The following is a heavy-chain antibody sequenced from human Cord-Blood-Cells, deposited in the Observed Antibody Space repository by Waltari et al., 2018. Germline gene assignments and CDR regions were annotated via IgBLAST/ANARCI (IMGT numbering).Heavy chain of an antibody. CDR3: ARDTGAYGDYFDY. D-gene: IGHD4-17*01. CDR2: IDSGGST. CDR1: GFNVSSNY. J-gene: IGHJ4*02. Sequence: EVQLVESGGGLIQPGGSLRLSCAASGFNVSSNYMSWVRQAPGKGLEWVSVIDSGGSTYYADSVKGRFTISRDNSKNTLYLQMNSLRAEDTAVYYCARDTGAYGDYFDYWGQGTLVTVSS. V-gene: IGHV3-53*01.